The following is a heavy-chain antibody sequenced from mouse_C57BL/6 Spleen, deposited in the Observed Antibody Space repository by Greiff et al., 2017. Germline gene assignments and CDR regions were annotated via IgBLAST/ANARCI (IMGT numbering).Heavy chain of an antibody. J-gene: IGHJ4*01. V-gene: IGHV1-55*01. D-gene: IGHD2-5*01. CDR1: GYTFTSYW. CDR3: ARSAYYSNYGYAMDY. Sequence: QVQLKQPGAELVKPGASVKMSCKASGYTFTSYWITWVKQRPGQGLEWIGDIYPGSGSTNYNEKFKSKATLTVDTSSSTAYMQLSSLTSEDSAVYYCARSAYYSNYGYAMDYWGQGTSVTVSS. CDR2: IYPGSGST.